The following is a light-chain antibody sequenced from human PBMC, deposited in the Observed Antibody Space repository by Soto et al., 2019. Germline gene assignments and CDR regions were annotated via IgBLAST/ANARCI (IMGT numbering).Light chain of an antibody. V-gene: IGKV3-20*01. J-gene: IGKJ1*01. Sequence: EIVLTQSPGTLSLSPGEIATLSCRASQSVSSSHLDWYQQKPGQSPRLLIYGASSSATGIPDRFSVIGSGTDFPLTISTLEPEDFAVYYCQQYGSSPWTLGHGTKVEIK. CDR2: GAS. CDR1: QSVSSSH. CDR3: QQYGSSPWT.